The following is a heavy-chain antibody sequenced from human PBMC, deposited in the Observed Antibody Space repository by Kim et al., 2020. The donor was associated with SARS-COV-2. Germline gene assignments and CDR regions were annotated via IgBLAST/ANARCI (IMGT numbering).Heavy chain of an antibody. Sequence: AQKCQGRVTITADESTSTAYMELSSLRSEDTAVYYCAVLRDGYNYDYFDYWGQGTLVTVSS. D-gene: IGHD5-12*01. V-gene: IGHV1-69*01. CDR3: AVLRDGYNYDYFDY. J-gene: IGHJ4*02.